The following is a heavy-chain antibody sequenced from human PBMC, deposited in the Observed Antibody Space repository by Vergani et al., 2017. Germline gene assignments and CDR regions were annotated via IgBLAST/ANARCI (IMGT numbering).Heavy chain of an antibody. J-gene: IGHJ6*03. Sequence: EVQLVESGGGVVRPGGSLRLSCAASGFTFSSYAMSWVRQAPGKGLEWVSAISGSGGSTYYADSVKGRFTISRDNSKNTLYLQMNSLRAEDTAVYYCAKDGMDTAINYYYMDVWGKGTTVTVSS. CDR3: AKDGMDTAINYYYMDV. D-gene: IGHD5-18*01. V-gene: IGHV3-23*04. CDR1: GFTFSSYA. CDR2: ISGSGGST.